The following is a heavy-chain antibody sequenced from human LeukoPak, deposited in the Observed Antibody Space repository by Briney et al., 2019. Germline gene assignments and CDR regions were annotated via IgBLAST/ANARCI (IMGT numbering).Heavy chain of an antibody. J-gene: IGHJ2*01. D-gene: IGHD5-18*01. CDR2: IRYDGSGK. V-gene: IGHV3-30*14. CDR1: GFTFSSYA. CDR3: ARRWPARDTVLVSTMIKWYFDL. Sequence: PGGSLRLSCAASGFTFSSYAMHWVRQAPGKGLEWVAVIRYDGSGKYYGDSVKGRFTISRDISKNTLHLQMNSLRVEDMAVYYCARRWPARDTVLVSTMIKWYFDLWGRGTLVTVSS.